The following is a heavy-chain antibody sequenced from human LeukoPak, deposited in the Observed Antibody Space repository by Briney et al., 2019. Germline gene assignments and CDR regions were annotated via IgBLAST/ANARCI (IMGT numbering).Heavy chain of an antibody. V-gene: IGHV1-2*04. CDR2: INPNSGGT. D-gene: IGHD5-12*01. CDR1: GYTFTGYY. CDR3: ARGLRGIYYYYYYYMDV. J-gene: IGHJ6*03. Sequence: ASVKVSCKASGYTFTGYYMHWVRQAPGQGLEWMGRINPNSGGTNYAQKFQGWVTMTRDTSISTAYMELSRLRSDDTAVYYCARGLRGIYYYYYYYMDVWGKGTTVTVSS.